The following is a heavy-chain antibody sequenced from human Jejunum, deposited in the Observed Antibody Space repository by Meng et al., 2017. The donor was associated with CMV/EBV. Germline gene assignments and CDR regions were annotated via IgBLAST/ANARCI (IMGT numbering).Heavy chain of an antibody. CDR2: IKSKSAGGTT. CDR1: RFTLSDAW. V-gene: IGHV3-15*01. Sequence: EVQLVQSGGGLVKPGGSLRLFCAASRFTLSDAWMSWVRQAPGKGLEWVARIKSKSAGGTTDYASPVKGRFTISRDDSKNTLYLQMNSLKTEDTAVYYCTTDRLTDYWRQGVLVTVSS. D-gene: IGHD2-8*01. J-gene: IGHJ4*02. CDR3: TTDRLTDY.